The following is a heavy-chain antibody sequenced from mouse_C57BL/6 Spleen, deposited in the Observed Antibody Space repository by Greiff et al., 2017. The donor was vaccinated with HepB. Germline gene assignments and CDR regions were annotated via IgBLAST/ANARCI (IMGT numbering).Heavy chain of an antibody. J-gene: IGHJ4*01. Sequence: QVQLQQPGAELVRPGSSVKLSCKASGYTFTSYWMHWVKQRPIQGLEWIGNIDPSDSETHYNQKFKDKAKLTVDKSSSTAYMQLSSLTSEDSAVYYCAREENYGSSYGGYYAMDYWGQGTSVTVSS. CDR1: GYTFTSYW. CDR2: IDPSDSET. V-gene: IGHV1-52*01. CDR3: AREENYGSSYGGYYAMDY. D-gene: IGHD1-1*01.